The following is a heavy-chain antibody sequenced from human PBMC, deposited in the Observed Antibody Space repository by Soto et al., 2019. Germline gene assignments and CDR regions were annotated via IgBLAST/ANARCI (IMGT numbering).Heavy chain of an antibody. CDR3: ARGRGYSYGLDP. J-gene: IGHJ5*02. CDR1: GGSISSGDYY. CDR2: ISYSGTT. V-gene: IGHV4-30-4*01. Sequence: TLSLTCTVSGGSISSGDYYWSWIRQPPGEGLEWIGFISYSGTTSYSPSLKIRVAISLDTSKNQFSLSLSSVTAADTAVYYCARGRGYSYGLDPWGQGTLVTVSS. D-gene: IGHD5-18*01.